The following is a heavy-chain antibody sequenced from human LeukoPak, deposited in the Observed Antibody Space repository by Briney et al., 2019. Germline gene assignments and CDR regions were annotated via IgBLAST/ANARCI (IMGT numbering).Heavy chain of an antibody. J-gene: IGHJ3*02. CDR3: GTMRGNPGAFDI. D-gene: IGHD3-22*01. CDR2: FDPEDGET. V-gene: IGHV1-24*01. CDR1: GYTLTEFS. Sequence: ASVKVSCNVSGYTLTEFSMHWVRQAPGKGLEWMGGFDPEDGETIYAQKFQGRVTMTEDTSTDTAYMELSSLRSEDTAVYYCGTMRGNPGAFDIWGQGTMVTVSS.